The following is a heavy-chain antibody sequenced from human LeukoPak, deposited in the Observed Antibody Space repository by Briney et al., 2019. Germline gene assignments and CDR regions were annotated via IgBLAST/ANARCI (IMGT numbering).Heavy chain of an antibody. V-gene: IGHV4-31*03. CDR1: GGSISSGGYY. CDR2: IYYSGST. J-gene: IGHJ4*02. D-gene: IGHD4-17*01. CDR3: ARVEAVTHLFDY. Sequence: SETLSLTCTVSGGSISSGGYYWSWIRQHPGKGLEWIGYIYYSGSTYYNPSLKSRVTISVDTSKNQFSLKLSSVTAADTAVYYCARVEAVTHLFDYWGQGTLVTVSS.